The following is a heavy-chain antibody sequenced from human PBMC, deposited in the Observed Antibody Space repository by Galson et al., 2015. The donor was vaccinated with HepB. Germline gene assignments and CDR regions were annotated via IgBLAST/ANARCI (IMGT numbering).Heavy chain of an antibody. J-gene: IGHJ3*02. D-gene: IGHD3-10*01. V-gene: IGHV4-59*08. Sequence: ETLSLTCTVSGGSITSYYWSWIRQPPGKGLEWIGYIYCSGSTNYNPSLKSRVTTSVDTSKNQFSLKLSSVTAADTAVYFCARHGGLHMVRGVLYAFDIWGQGTMVTVSS. CDR3: ARHGGLHMVRGVLYAFDI. CDR1: GGSITSYY. CDR2: IYCSGST.